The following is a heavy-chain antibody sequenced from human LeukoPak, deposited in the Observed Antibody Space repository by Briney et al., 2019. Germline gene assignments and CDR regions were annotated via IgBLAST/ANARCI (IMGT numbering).Heavy chain of an antibody. V-gene: IGHV1-18*01. Sequence: ASVKVSCKASGYTFTSYGISWVRHAPGQGLEWMGWISAYNGNTNYAQKLQGRVTMTTDTSTSTAYMELRSLRSDDTAVYYCARDQELRPGGAFDIWGQGTMVTVSS. CDR3: ARDQELRPGGAFDI. CDR2: ISAYNGNT. D-gene: IGHD3-10*01. CDR1: GYTFTSYG. J-gene: IGHJ3*02.